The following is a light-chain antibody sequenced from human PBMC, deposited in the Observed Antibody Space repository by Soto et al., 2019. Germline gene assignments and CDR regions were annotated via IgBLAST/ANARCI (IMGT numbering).Light chain of an antibody. CDR2: AAS. CDR3: QQSYSIPIT. V-gene: IGKV1-39*01. J-gene: IGKJ5*01. Sequence: DIQMTQSPSSLSASVGDRVTITCLASQSISTYLNWYQHKPGRAPELLIYAASSLQRGVPSRFSGSRSGTDFTLTISSLQPEDSATYYCQQSYSIPITFGQGTRLEIK. CDR1: QSISTY.